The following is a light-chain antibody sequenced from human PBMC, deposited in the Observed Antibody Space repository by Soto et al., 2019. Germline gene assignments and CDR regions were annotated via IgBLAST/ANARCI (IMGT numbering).Light chain of an antibody. CDR3: QQYNNWPPRT. J-gene: IGKJ2*01. Sequence: EIVMTQSPASLSVSPGETATLSCRASQSISNSLAWYQQKPGQAPSLLIYGASTRATGIPARFSGSGSGTEFALSFSCLQSEDSALYYFQQYNNWPPRTCGQGTKLEIK. CDR2: GAS. CDR1: QSISNS. V-gene: IGKV3-15*01.